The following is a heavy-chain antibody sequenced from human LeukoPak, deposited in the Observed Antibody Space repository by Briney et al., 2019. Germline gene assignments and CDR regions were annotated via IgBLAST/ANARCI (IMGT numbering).Heavy chain of an antibody. V-gene: IGHV4-34*01. CDR3: ARGRFLEWLLYHEYYYMDV. CDR1: GGSFSGYY. Sequence: PSETLSLTCAVYGGSFSGYYWSWIRQPPGKGLEWIGEINHSGSTNYNPSLKSRVTISVDTSKNQFSLKLSSVTAADTAVYYCARGRFLEWLLYHEYYYMDVWGKGTTVTVSS. J-gene: IGHJ6*03. CDR2: INHSGST. D-gene: IGHD3-3*01.